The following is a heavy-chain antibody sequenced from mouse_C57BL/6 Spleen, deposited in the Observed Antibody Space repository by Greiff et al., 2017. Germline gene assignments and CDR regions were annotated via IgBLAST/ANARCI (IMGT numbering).Heavy chain of an antibody. D-gene: IGHD1-1*01. V-gene: IGHV3-6*01. CDR2: ISYDGSN. Sequence: EVKVEESGPGLVKPSQSLSLTCSVTGYSITSGYYWNWIRQFPGNKLEWMGYISYDGSNNYNPSLKNRISITRDTSKNQFFLKLNSVTTEDTATYYCARGGSVVATSYFDYWGQGTTLTVSS. J-gene: IGHJ2*01. CDR3: ARGGSVVATSYFDY. CDR1: GYSITSGYY.